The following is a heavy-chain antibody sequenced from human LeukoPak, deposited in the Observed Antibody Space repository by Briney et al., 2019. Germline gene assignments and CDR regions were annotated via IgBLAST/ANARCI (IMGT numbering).Heavy chain of an antibody. CDR2: IYHSGHT. D-gene: IGHD2-15*01. V-gene: IGHV4-31*03. CDR1: GGFISNGGYY. Sequence: SQTLSLTCTVSGGFISNGGYYWSWIRQLPGTGLECIGSIYHSGHTYYNPSLRSRVTMQLDTSKKQFSLRLSSVTAADTAVYYCARLLYYDFYMDVWGKGATVTVSS. CDR3: ARLLYYDFYMDV. J-gene: IGHJ6*03.